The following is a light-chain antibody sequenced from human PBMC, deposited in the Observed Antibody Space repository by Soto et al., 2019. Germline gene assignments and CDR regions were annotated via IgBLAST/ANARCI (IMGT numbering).Light chain of an antibody. Sequence: DIQMTQSPSTLSWSVGDRVTLSCRASQTISRSLAWYQQKPGQAPKLLIYKASTLKSGVPSRFSGSGSGTEFTLTISSLQPDDFATYYCQHYNSYPEAFGQGTKVDIK. CDR2: KAS. V-gene: IGKV1-5*03. CDR3: QHYNSYPEA. CDR1: QTISRS. J-gene: IGKJ1*01.